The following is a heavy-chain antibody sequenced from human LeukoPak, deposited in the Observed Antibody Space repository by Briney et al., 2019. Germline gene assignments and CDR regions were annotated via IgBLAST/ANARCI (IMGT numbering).Heavy chain of an antibody. CDR3: ASCSGYDYGFFDY. J-gene: IGHJ4*02. CDR1: GYTFTGYY. Sequence: ASVKVSCKASGYTFTGYYMHWVRQAPGQGLEWMGWINPNSGGTNYAQKFQGRVTMTRDTSISTAYMELSRLRSEDTAVYYCASCSGYDYGFFDYWGQGTLVTDSS. CDR2: INPNSGGT. V-gene: IGHV1-2*02. D-gene: IGHD5-12*01.